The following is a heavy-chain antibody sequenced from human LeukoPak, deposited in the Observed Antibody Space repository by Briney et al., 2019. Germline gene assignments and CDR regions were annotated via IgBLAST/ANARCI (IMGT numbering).Heavy chain of an antibody. J-gene: IGHJ4*02. CDR1: RYTFTSYD. D-gene: IGHD4-17*01. V-gene: IGHV1-8*01. CDR2: MNPNSGNT. Sequence: GASVNVSCEASRYTFTSYDINWVRQATGQGPEWMGWMNPNSGNTGYAQKFQGRVTMTRNTSISTAYMELSSLRSEDTAVYYCARRSLYGDYVEFDYWGQGTLVTVSS. CDR3: ARRSLYGDYVEFDY.